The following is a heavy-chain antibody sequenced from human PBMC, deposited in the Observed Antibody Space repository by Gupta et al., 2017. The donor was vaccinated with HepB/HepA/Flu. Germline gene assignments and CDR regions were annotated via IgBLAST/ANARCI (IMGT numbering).Heavy chain of an antibody. Sequence: EVQLVESGGGLVQPGGSLRLSCGASGFTFNNYWMSWVRQAPGKGLEWVANIKQDGSEKYYVDSVKGRFTISRDNAKNSLYLQMNSLRAEDTAVYYCARDRYTSGWVDYWGQGTLVTVSS. CDR2: IKQDGSEK. CDR1: GFTFNNYW. V-gene: IGHV3-7*01. D-gene: IGHD6-19*01. CDR3: ARDRYTSGWVDY. J-gene: IGHJ4*02.